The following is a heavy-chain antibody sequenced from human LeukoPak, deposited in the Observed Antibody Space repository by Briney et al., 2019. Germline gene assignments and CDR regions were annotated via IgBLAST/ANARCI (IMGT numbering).Heavy chain of an antibody. CDR1: GFTFSSYS. V-gene: IGHV3-23*01. D-gene: IGHD3-16*02. CDR2: ISGSGGST. Sequence: GGSLRLSCAASGFTFSSYSMNWVRQAPGEGLEWVSAISGSGGSTYYADSVKGRFTISRDNSKNTLYLQMNSLRAEDTAVYYCAKDALEGSYRYKPLFDYWGQGTLVTVSS. CDR3: AKDALEGSYRYKPLFDY. J-gene: IGHJ4*02.